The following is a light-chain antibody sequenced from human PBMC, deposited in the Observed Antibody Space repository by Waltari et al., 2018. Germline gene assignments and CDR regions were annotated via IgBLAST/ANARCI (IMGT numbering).Light chain of an antibody. CDR2: AKN. CDR1: SLRSYD. CDR3: NSRDRSGNHLV. V-gene: IGLV3-19*01. J-gene: IGLJ2*01. Sequence: SSELPQDPAVSVALGQQVRITCQGDSLRSYDASRYQQKPGQAPVLVLYAKNNRPSGIPDRFSGSRSGNTASLSITGAQAEDEADYYCNSRDRSGNHLVFGGGTTLTVL.